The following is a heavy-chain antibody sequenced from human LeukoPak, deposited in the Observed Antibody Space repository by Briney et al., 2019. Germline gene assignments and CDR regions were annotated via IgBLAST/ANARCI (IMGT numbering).Heavy chain of an antibody. CDR3: ARESYSSGFDY. D-gene: IGHD6-19*01. Sequence: GSLRLSCAASGFPVRSNYMSWVRPAPGKGLEWVSVIYSGGSTYYADSVKGRFTISRDNSKNTLYLQMNSLRAEDTAVYYCARESYSSGFDYWGQGTLVTVSS. J-gene: IGHJ4*02. V-gene: IGHV3-53*01. CDR1: GFPVRSNY. CDR2: IYSGGST.